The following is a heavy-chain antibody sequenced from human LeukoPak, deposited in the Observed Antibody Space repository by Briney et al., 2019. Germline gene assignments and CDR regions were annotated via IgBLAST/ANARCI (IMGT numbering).Heavy chain of an antibody. CDR2: ISGGGGST. V-gene: IGHV3-23*01. Sequence: GGSLRLSCAASGFTFSSYSMNWVRQAPGKGLEWVSGISGGGGSTYYADSVKGRFSISRDNSKNNLYLQMNSLRAEDTAVYYCAKASHYDILTGRHSARLWYFDCWGQGTLVTVSS. D-gene: IGHD3-9*01. J-gene: IGHJ4*02. CDR1: GFTFSSYS. CDR3: AKASHYDILTGRHSARLWYFDC.